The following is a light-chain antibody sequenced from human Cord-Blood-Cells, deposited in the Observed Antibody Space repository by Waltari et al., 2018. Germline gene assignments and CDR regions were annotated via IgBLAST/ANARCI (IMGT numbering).Light chain of an antibody. Sequence: DIQMTQSPSTLSASVGDRVTITCRASQSISSWLAWYQQKPGKAPKLLIYDASSLESRVPSRFSGSGSVTEFTLASSSLQPDDFATYSCQQYNSYWTFGQGTKVEI. CDR3: QQYNSYWT. V-gene: IGKV1-5*01. CDR2: DAS. J-gene: IGKJ1*01. CDR1: QSISSW.